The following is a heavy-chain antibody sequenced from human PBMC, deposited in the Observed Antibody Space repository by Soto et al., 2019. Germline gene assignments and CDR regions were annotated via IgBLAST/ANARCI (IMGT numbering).Heavy chain of an antibody. CDR3: ARGGTTVAPLRYGLDV. D-gene: IGHD4-4*01. J-gene: IGHJ6*02. V-gene: IGHV4-61*01. CDR2: VYHTGST. CDR1: GGSADSSINY. Sequence: PSETLSLTCSVSGGSADSSINYWNWIRQPPGKGLEWIGYVYHTGSTSYSPSLRSRATISIDTSRNQFSLRLTSVTAADTAVYYCARGGTTVAPLRYGLDVWGQGTTVTVSS.